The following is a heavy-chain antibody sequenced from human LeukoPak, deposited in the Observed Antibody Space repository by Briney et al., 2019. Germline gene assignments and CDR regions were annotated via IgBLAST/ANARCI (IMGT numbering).Heavy chain of an antibody. CDR3: ARHGSGSYYHYYYYGMDV. J-gene: IGHJ6*02. CDR1: GESFTGHY. D-gene: IGHD1-26*01. V-gene: IGHV4-34*01. Sequence: TSETLSLTCAVHGESFTGHYWSWIRQSPGKGLEWIGEINHYGSTNYNPSLKSRVTISVDTSKNQFSLKLSSVTAADTAVYYCARHGSGSYYHYYYYGMDVWGQGTTVTVSS. CDR2: INHYGST.